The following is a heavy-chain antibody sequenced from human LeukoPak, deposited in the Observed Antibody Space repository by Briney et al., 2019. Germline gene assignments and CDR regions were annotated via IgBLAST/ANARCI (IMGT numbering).Heavy chain of an antibody. CDR2: ISGGGDRT. V-gene: IGHV3-23*01. CDR3: TRDAWTAHNWFDP. D-gene: IGHD3/OR15-3a*01. CDR1: GFTFSSYA. J-gene: IGHJ5*02. Sequence: GGSLRLSCAASGFTFSSYAMNWVRQAPGKGLEWVSSISGGGDRTYYADSEKGRFTISRDNSKNTLYLQMNSLRAEDTAVYYCTRDAWTAHNWFDPWGQGTLVTVSS.